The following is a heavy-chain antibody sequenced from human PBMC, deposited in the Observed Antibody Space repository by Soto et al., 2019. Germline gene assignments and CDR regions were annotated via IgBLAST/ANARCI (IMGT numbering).Heavy chain of an antibody. CDR2: ISYDGSNK. V-gene: IGHV3-30-3*01. J-gene: IGHJ4*02. Sequence: QVQLVESGGGVVQPGRSLRLSCAASGLTLSSYAKHWVRQAPGKGLEWVAVISYDGSNKYYADSVKGRFTISRENSKNTLYLQMNSLRAEDTAVYYCARGITMVRGVIIDYFDYWGQGTLVTVSS. CDR3: ARGITMVRGVIIDYFDY. D-gene: IGHD3-10*01. CDR1: GLTLSSYA.